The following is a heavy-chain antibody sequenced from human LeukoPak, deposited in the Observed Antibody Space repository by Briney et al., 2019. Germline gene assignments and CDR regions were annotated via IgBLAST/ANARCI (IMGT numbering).Heavy chain of an antibody. Sequence: GGSLRLSCAASGFTFSSYWMHWVRQAPGKGLVWVSRLKSDGSSTLYADSVKGRFTISKDNDKNTLYLQMNSLRAEDTAVYYCARRGAATDAFDIWGQGTMVTVSS. V-gene: IGHV3-74*01. J-gene: IGHJ3*02. CDR1: GFTFSSYW. D-gene: IGHD1-26*01. CDR3: ARRGAATDAFDI. CDR2: LKSDGSST.